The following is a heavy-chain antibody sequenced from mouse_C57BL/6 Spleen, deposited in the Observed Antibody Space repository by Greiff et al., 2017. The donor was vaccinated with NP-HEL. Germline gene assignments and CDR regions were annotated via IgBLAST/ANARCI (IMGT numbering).Heavy chain of an antibody. CDR1: GYTFTSYW. CDR3: AIRYYGSDYYARDY. V-gene: IGHV1-74*01. D-gene: IGHD1-1*01. CDR2: IHPSDSDT. Sequence: QVQLQQPGAELVKPGASVKVSCKASGYTFTSYWMHWVKQRPGQGLEWIGRIHPSDSDTNYNQKFKGKATLTVDKSSSTAYMQLSSLTSEDSAVYYCAIRYYGSDYYARDYWGQGTSVTVSS. J-gene: IGHJ4*01.